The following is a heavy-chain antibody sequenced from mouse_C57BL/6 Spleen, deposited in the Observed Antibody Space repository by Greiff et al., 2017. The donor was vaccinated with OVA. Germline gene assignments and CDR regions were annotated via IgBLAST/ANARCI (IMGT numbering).Heavy chain of an antibody. CDR3: ARRGGLLRFYAMDY. V-gene: IGHV5-17*01. CDR1: GFTFSDYG. J-gene: IGHJ4*01. CDR2: ISSGSSTT. Sequence: EVKLMESGGGLVKPGGSLKLSCAASGFTFSDYGMHWVRQAPEKGLEWVAYISSGSSTTNYADTVKGRFTISSDNAKNTLFLQMTSLRSEDTDMYYCARRGGLLRFYAMDYWGQGTSVTVSS. D-gene: IGHD2-3*01.